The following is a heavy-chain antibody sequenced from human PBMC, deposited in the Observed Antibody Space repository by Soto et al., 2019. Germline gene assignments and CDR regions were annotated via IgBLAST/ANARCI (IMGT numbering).Heavy chain of an antibody. CDR1: GFTFSSYG. D-gene: IGHD6-13*01. V-gene: IGHV3-33*01. Sequence: GGSLRLSCAASGFTFSSYGMHWVRQAPGKGLEWVAVIWYDGSNKYYADSVKGRFTISRDNSKNTLYLQMNSLRAEDTAVYYCARDRKSRPEQQLGDFDYWGQGTLVTVSS. J-gene: IGHJ4*02. CDR2: IWYDGSNK. CDR3: ARDRKSRPEQQLGDFDY.